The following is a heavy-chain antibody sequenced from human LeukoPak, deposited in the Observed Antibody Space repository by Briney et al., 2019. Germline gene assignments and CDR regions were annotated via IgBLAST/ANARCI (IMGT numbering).Heavy chain of an antibody. D-gene: IGHD3-22*01. V-gene: IGHV3-9*01. CDR2: ISWNSGSI. J-gene: IGHJ4*02. CDR3: AREYDSSSPFDY. CDR1: GFTFDDYA. Sequence: PGGSLRLSCAASGFTFDDYAMHWVRQAPGKGLEWVSGISWNSGSIGYADSVKGRFTISRDNAKNSLYLQMNSLRAEDTAVYYCAREYDSSSPFDYWGQGTLVTVSS.